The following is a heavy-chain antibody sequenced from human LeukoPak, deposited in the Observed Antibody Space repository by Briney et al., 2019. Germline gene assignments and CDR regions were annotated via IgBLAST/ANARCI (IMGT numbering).Heavy chain of an antibody. CDR1: GFTFSGYS. Sequence: GGSLRLSCTGSGFTFSGYSMNWVRQAPGKGLEWVSSITGSSKSIYYADSVKGRFTISRDNSRSTLFLQMNSLRGEDTAIYYCATYRQVMLPFEAWGQGTLVTVSS. J-gene: IGHJ5*02. CDR2: ITGSSKSI. V-gene: IGHV3-21*04. D-gene: IGHD2-21*01. CDR3: ATYRQVMLPFEA.